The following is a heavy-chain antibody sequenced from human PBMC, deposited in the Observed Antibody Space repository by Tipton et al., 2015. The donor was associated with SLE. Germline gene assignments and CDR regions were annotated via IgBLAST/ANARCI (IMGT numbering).Heavy chain of an antibody. J-gene: IGHJ5*02. CDR1: GFTFSSYG. Sequence: SLRLSCAASGFTFSSYGMHWVRQAPGKGLEWVAVIWYDGSKKYYADSVKGRFTISRDNSKNTLYLQMNSLRAEDTAVYYCARDNGAARGWFDPWGQGTLVTVSS. CDR2: IWYDGSKK. D-gene: IGHD6-6*01. CDR3: ARDNGAARGWFDP. V-gene: IGHV3-33*01.